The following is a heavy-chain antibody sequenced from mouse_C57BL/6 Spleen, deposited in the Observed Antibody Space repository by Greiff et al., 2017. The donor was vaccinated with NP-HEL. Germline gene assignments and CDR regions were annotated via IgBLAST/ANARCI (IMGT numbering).Heavy chain of an antibody. CDR1: GYTFTSYW. D-gene: IGHD2-4*01. J-gene: IGHJ3*01. V-gene: IGHV1-61*01. Sequence: QVQLQQPGAELVRPGSSVKLSCKASGYTFTSYWMDWVKQRPGQGLEWIGNIYPSDSETHYNQKFKDKATLTVDKSSSTAYMQLSSLTSEDSAVYYCAVEGASIYYDYDERGCAYWGQGTLVTVSA. CDR2: IYPSDSET. CDR3: AVEGASIYYDYDERGCAY.